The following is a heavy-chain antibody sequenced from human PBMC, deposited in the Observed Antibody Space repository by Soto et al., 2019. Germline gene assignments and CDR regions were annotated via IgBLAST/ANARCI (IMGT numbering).Heavy chain of an antibody. CDR1: GGSISSYY. V-gene: IGHV4-59*01. CDR2: IYYSGNT. D-gene: IGHD2-2*02. J-gene: IGHJ3*02. Sequence: SETLSLTCTVSGGSISSYYWSWIRQPPGKGLEWIGYIYYSGNTRYNPSLESRVTISADTSKNQFSLTLTSVTAADTAVYYCARDSPYCTTTICYRAIDIWGQGTMVTVSS. CDR3: ARDSPYCTTTICYRAIDI.